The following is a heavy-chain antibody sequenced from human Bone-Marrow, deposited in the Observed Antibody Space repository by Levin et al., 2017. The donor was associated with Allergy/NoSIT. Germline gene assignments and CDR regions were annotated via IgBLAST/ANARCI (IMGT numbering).Heavy chain of an antibody. CDR2: INTNNANP. CDR3: VKAVTTVLPWDA. V-gene: IGHV7-4-1*02. CDR1: GYFFNNYA. J-gene: IGHJ5*02. D-gene: IGHD4-17*01. Sequence: ASVKVSCKASGYFFNNYAMHWVRQAPGQGLEWMGWINTNNANPTYAQGFTGRFVFSLDTSVSTAYLEINNLKAEDTAVYFCVKAVTTVLPWDAWGQGTLVTVS.